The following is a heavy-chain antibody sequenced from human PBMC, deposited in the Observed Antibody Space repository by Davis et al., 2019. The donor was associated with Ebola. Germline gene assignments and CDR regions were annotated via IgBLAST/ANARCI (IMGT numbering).Heavy chain of an antibody. CDR2: ISGTSDSI. CDR1: GFTFSSFE. D-gene: IGHD3-10*01. J-gene: IGHJ2*01. V-gene: IGHV3-48*03. Sequence: GGSLRLSCAASGFTFSSFEMTWVRQAPGKGLEWISYISGTSDSIVYADSVKGRFTVSRDNAKNSVFLQMNNLRDGDTAVYYCARRTYKNFDLWGPGTLVTVSS. CDR3: ARRTYKNFDL.